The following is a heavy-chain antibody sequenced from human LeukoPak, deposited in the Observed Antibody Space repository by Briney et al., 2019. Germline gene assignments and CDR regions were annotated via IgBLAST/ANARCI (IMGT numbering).Heavy chain of an antibody. Sequence: ASVKVSCKASGYTFTSYDINWVRQATGQGLEWMGWMNPNSGNTGYAQKFQGRVTMTRDTSISTAYMELSRLRSDDTAVYYCARGLWGDYGYFDYWGQGTLVTVSS. D-gene: IGHD4-17*01. CDR2: MNPNSGNT. V-gene: IGHV1-8*01. CDR1: GYTFTSYD. CDR3: ARGLWGDYGYFDY. J-gene: IGHJ4*02.